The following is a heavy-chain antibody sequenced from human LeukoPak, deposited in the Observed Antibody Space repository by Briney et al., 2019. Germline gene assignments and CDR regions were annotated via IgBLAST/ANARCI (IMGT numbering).Heavy chain of an antibody. J-gene: IGHJ5*02. Sequence: GASVKVSCKASGYTFADYYIHWVRQAPGQGLEWMGWINPNNGGTNYAQKFQGRVTMTRDTSISTAYMELGSLTSEDTAVYYCARNQRAIYDSSGYWSNWFDPWGQGTLVTVSS. V-gene: IGHV1-2*02. CDR1: GYTFADYY. CDR2: INPNNGGT. CDR3: ARNQRAIYDSSGYWSNWFDP. D-gene: IGHD3-22*01.